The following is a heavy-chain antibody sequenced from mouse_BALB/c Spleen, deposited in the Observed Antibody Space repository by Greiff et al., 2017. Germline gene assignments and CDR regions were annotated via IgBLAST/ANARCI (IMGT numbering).Heavy chain of an antibody. J-gene: IGHJ4*01. CDR2: ISYSGST. D-gene: IGHD2-4*01. CDR3: ASGLYDYEGYAMDY. CDR1: GYSITSDYA. V-gene: IGHV3-2*02. Sequence: EVKLVESGPGLVKPSQSLSLTCTVTGYSITSDYAWNWIRQFPGNKLEWMGYISYSGSTSYNPSLKSRISITRDTSKNQFFLQLNSVTTEDTATYYCASGLYDYEGYAMDYWGQGTSVTVSS.